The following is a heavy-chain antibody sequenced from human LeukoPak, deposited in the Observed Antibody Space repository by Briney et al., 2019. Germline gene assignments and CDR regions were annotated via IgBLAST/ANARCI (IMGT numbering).Heavy chain of an antibody. CDR2: IYYSGST. CDR3: ARLGAGIPANWFDP. CDR1: GGSISSYY. D-gene: IGHD3-16*01. Sequence: SETLSLTRTVSGGSISSYYWSWIRQPPGKGLEWIGYIYYSGSTNYNPSLKSRVTISVDTSRNQFSLKLSSVTAADTAVYYCARLGAGIPANWFDPWGQGTLVTVSS. V-gene: IGHV4-59*08. J-gene: IGHJ5*02.